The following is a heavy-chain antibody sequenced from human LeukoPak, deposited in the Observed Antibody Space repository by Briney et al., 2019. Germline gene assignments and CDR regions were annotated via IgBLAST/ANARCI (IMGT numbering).Heavy chain of an antibody. CDR1: GFTFTSSA. CDR3: ARPLYYYDSSGYYYLDY. J-gene: IGHJ4*02. D-gene: IGHD3-22*01. CDR2: IVVGSGNT. V-gene: IGHV1-58*02. Sequence: ASVKVSCKASGFTFTSSAMQWVRQARGQRLEWIGWIVVGSGNTNYAQKFQERVTITRDMSTSTAYMELSSLRSEDTAVYYCARPLYYYDSSGYYYLDYWGQGTLATVSS.